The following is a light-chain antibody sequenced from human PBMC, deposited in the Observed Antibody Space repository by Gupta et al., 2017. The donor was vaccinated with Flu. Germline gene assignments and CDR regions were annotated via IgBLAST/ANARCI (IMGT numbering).Light chain of an antibody. Sequence: QSVLKQPPSVSGAAGPRVTISCSWSSSNLGPGYNVHLYQQLPGTAPRLLIYAATNRPSVVPYRFSGSQSGTSASLSITGLQAEDEADYYCQSYDSSLSTHVFGTGTKFTVL. CDR3: QSYDSSLSTHV. CDR2: AAT. V-gene: IGLV1-40*01. CDR1: SSNLGPGYN. J-gene: IGLJ1*01.